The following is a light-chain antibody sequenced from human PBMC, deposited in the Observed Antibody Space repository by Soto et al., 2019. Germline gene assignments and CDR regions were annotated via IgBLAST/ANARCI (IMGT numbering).Light chain of an antibody. Sequence: QPVLTQSPSASASLGASVKLTCTLSSGHGSYAIAWHQQQPEKGPRYLMKLNSDDSHSKGDGIPDRFSGSSSGAERYLTISSLQSEDEADYYCQTWGTGILVFGGGTKLTVL. CDR1: SGHGSYA. V-gene: IGLV4-69*01. CDR3: QTWGTGILV. CDR2: LNSDDSH. J-gene: IGLJ2*01.